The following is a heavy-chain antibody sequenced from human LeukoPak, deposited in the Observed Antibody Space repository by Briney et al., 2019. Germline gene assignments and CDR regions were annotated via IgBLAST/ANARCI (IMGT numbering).Heavy chain of an antibody. CDR3: ARAPYCSNGNCYTGHNWFDP. V-gene: IGHV3-11*04. CDR1: GFTFSDYY. J-gene: IGHJ5*02. Sequence: PGGSLRLSCAASGFTFSDYYMTWIRQAPGKGLEWISCISSSGNTIYYADSVKGRFTISRDNAKNSLYLQMHSLRAGDTAVYYCARAPYCSNGNCYTGHNWFDPWGQGTLVTVSS. CDR2: ISSSGNTI. D-gene: IGHD2-2*02.